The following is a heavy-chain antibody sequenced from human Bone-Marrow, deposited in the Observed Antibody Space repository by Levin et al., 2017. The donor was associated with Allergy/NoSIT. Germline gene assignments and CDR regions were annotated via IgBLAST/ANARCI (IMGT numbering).Heavy chain of an antibody. Sequence: GESLKISCKTSGYTFINNGISWVRQAPGQGLEWVGWISPYNGNTNYAQKFLGRVTMTLDTATTTVYMELRNLKSDDTGMFYCVRDPEGHCSGGTCYFHYWGQGTLVTVSS. CDR1: GYTFINNG. D-gene: IGHD2-15*01. CDR3: VRDPEGHCSGGTCYFHY. J-gene: IGHJ4*02. CDR2: ISPYNGNT. V-gene: IGHV1-18*01.